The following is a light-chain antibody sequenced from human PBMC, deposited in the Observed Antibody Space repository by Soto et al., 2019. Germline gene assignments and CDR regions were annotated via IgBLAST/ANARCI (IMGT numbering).Light chain of an antibody. V-gene: IGKV1-6*01. CDR1: QGIRND. CDR3: LQDYNYPLT. Sequence: AIQMTQSPSSLSASVGDRVTITCRASQGIRNDLGWYQQKPGKAPKLLVYAASSLQSGVPSRFSGSGSGTDFILTISSLQPEDFATYYCLQDYNYPLTFGQGTKVEIK. J-gene: IGKJ1*01. CDR2: AAS.